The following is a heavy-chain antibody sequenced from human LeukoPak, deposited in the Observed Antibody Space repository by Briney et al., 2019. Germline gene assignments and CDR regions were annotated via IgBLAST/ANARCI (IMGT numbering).Heavy chain of an antibody. CDR1: GFTFSSYA. V-gene: IGHV3-30*04. CDR2: ISYDGSNK. CDR3: ASMYVLGYSYGYYLDY. Sequence: PGGSLRLSCAASGFTFSSYAMHWVRQAPGKGLEWVAVISYDGSNKYYADSVKGRFTISRDNSKNTLYLQMNSLRADDTAVYYCASMYVLGYSYGYYLDYWGQGTLVTVSS. J-gene: IGHJ4*02. D-gene: IGHD5-18*01.